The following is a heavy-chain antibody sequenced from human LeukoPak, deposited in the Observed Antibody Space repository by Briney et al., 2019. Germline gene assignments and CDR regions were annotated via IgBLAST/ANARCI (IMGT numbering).Heavy chain of an antibody. Sequence: AGSLRLSCTTSGFTFSSYTMNWVRPAPGKGLDWVSSISSSSSDIYYADSVKGRFTIFKDNAKNSVYLQMNSLRAEDTAVYYCARAMAVPANNDYWGQGTLVTVSS. D-gene: IGHD5-24*01. V-gene: IGHV3-21*01. J-gene: IGHJ4*02. CDR3: ARAMAVPANNDY. CDR1: GFTFSSYT. CDR2: ISSSSSDI.